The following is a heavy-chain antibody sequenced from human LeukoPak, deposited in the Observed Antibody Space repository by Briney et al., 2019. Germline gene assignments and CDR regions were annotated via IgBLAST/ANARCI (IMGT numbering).Heavy chain of an antibody. CDR3: ARDLNWLLFDY. V-gene: IGHV3-30*02. CDR1: GFTFRTYG. D-gene: IGHD3-9*01. Sequence: GGSLRLSCAASGFTFRTYGMHWVRQAPGKGLEWVSFIHYDGSNKYYTDSVKGRFTISRDNAKNILYLQMNSLRVEDTAVYYCARDLNWLLFDYWGQGTLVTVSS. CDR2: IHYDGSNK. J-gene: IGHJ4*02.